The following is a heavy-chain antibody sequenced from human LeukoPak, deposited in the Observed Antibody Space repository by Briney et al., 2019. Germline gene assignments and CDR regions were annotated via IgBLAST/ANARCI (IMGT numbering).Heavy chain of an antibody. V-gene: IGHV3-7*01. J-gene: IGHJ4*02. CDR3: ARLNWNYADY. Sequence: QSGGSLRLSCAASGFTFSSYAMSWVRQAPGKGLEWVANIKEDGSEKDYVDSVKGRFTISRDNGKNSLYLQMNSLRGEDTAVYYCARLNWNYADYWGQGTLVTVSS. D-gene: IGHD3-3*01. CDR1: GFTFSSYA. CDR2: IKEDGSEK.